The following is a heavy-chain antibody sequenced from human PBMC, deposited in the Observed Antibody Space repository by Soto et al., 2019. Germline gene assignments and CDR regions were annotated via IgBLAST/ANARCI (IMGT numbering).Heavy chain of an antibody. Sequence: SETLSLTCAVSGGSISSGGYSWSWIRQPPGKGLEWIGYIYHSGSTYYNPSLKSRVTISVDRSKNQFSLKLSSVTAADTAVYYCARAGIYDSSGYFEYWGQGTLVTVSS. CDR1: GGSISSGGYS. CDR3: ARAGIYDSSGYFEY. CDR2: IYHSGST. V-gene: IGHV4-30-2*01. J-gene: IGHJ4*02. D-gene: IGHD3-22*01.